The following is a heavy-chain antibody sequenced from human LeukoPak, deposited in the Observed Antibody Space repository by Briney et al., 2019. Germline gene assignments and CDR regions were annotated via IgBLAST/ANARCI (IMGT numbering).Heavy chain of an antibody. J-gene: IGHJ5*02. D-gene: IGHD1-14*01. CDR1: GFTFSSYA. V-gene: IGHV3-30*04. Sequence: GGSLRLSCAASGFTFSSYAMHWVRQAPGKGLEWVAVISYDGSNKYYADSVKGRFTISRDNSKNTLYLQMNSLRAEDTAVYYCARNRVNNWFDPWGQGTLVTVSS. CDR3: ARNRVNNWFDP. CDR2: ISYDGSNK.